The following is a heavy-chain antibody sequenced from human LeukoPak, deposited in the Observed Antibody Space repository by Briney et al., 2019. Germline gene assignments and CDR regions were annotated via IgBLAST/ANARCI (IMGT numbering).Heavy chain of an antibody. Sequence: PSETLSLTCTVSGGSVCSSSYYWGWIRQPPMKGLEWMGSIYYSGSTEYNLSLKSRVTISVDTSRNQFSLKLSSVTAADTAVYYCARHQSYGSGTYYAPFDYWGQGILVAVSS. CDR2: IYYSGST. CDR3: ARHQSYGSGTYYAPFDY. V-gene: IGHV4-39*01. CDR1: GGSVCSSSYY. J-gene: IGHJ4*02. D-gene: IGHD3-10*01.